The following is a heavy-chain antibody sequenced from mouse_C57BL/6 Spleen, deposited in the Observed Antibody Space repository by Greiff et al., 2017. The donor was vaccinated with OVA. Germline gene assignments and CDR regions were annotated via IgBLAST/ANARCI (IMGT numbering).Heavy chain of an antibody. J-gene: IGHJ1*03. CDR2: IRNKANNHAT. D-gene: IGHD2-4*01. CDR1: GFTFSDAW. V-gene: IGHV6-6*01. CDR3: TRLDYDVYWYFDV. Sequence: EVQRVESGGGLVQPGGSMKLSCAASGFTFSDAWMDWVRQSPEKGLEWVAEIRNKANNHATYYAESVKGRFTISRDDSKSSVYLQMNSLRAEDTGIYYCTRLDYDVYWYFDVWGTGTTVTVSS.